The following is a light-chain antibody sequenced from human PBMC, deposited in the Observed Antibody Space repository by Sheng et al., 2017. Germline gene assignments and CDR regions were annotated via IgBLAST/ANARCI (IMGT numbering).Light chain of an antibody. CDR1: SSDIGAYKF. CDR2: DVS. J-gene: IGLJ1*01. CDR3: TSYRTIDTYV. V-gene: IGLV2-14*03. Sequence: QSALTQPASVSGSSGQSITISCTGGSSDIGAYKFVSWYQQHPGKAPKLLIYDVSLRPSGVSNRFSGSKSGNTASLTISGLQAEDEADYYCTSYRTIDTYVFGSGTKVTVL.